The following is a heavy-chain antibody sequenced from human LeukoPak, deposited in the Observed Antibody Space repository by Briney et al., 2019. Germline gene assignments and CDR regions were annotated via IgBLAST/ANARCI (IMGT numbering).Heavy chain of an antibody. CDR1: GFTFSSYW. J-gene: IGHJ4*02. CDR2: INSDGSST. D-gene: IGHD3-10*01. V-gene: IGHV3-74*01. Sequence: GGSLRLSCAASGFTFSSYWVHWVRQAPGKGLEWVSRINSDGSSTSYADSVKGRFTISRDNAKNTLYLQMNSLRAEDTAVYYCARDSDGTFDYWGQGTLVTVSS. CDR3: ARDSDGTFDY.